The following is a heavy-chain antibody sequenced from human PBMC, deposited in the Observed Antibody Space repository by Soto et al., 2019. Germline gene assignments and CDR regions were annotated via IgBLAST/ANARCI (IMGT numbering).Heavy chain of an antibody. CDR2: ISWNSGSI. Sequence: GGSLRLSCAASGFTFDDYAMHWVRQAPGKGLEWVSGISWNSGSIGYADSVKGRFTISRDNAKNSLYLQMNSLRAEDTALYYCAKDIAAAGRSFQHWGQGTLVTVSS. CDR1: GFTFDDYA. J-gene: IGHJ1*01. V-gene: IGHV3-9*01. D-gene: IGHD6-13*01. CDR3: AKDIAAAGRSFQH.